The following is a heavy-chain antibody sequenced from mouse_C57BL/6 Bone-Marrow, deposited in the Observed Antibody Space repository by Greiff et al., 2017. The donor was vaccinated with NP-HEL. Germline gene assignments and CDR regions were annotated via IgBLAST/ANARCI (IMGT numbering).Heavy chain of an antibody. V-gene: IGHV1-69*01. CDR3: ARGRIILRYWYFDV. D-gene: IGHD1-1*01. J-gene: IGHJ1*03. CDR1: GYTFTSYW. Sequence: QVQLQQPGAELVMPGASVKLSCKASGYTFTSYWMHWVKQRPGQGLEWIGEIDPSDSYTNYNQKFKGKSTLTVDKSSSTAYMQLSSLTSEDSAVYYCARGRIILRYWYFDVWGTGTTVTVSS. CDR2: IDPSDSYT.